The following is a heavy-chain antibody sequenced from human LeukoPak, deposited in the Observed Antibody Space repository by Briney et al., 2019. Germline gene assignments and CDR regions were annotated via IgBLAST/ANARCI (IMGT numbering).Heavy chain of an antibody. Sequence: GASVTVSCKASGYTFTSYDINWVRQATGQGLEWMGWMNPNSGNTGYAQKFQGRVTMTRNTSISTAYTELSSLRSEDTAVYYCARGPRGYGDYYWYFDLWGRGTLVTVSS. D-gene: IGHD4-17*01. CDR3: ARGPRGYGDYYWYFDL. J-gene: IGHJ2*01. CDR2: MNPNSGNT. V-gene: IGHV1-8*01. CDR1: GYTFTSYD.